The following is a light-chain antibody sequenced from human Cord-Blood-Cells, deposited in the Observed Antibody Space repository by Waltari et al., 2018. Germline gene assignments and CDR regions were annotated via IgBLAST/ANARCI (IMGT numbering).Light chain of an antibody. CDR3: QQYNNWPLWT. CDR2: GAS. J-gene: IGKJ1*01. V-gene: IGKV3-15*01. CDR1: QSVSSN. Sequence: EIVMTQSPATLSVSTGERATLSCRASQSVSSNLAWYPQKPGQAPRLLIYGASTRATGIPARFSGSGSGTEFTLTISSLQSEDFAVYYCQQYNNWPLWTFGQGTKVEIK.